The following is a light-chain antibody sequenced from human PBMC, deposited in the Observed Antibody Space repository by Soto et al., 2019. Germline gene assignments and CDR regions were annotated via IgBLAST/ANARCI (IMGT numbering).Light chain of an antibody. J-gene: IGKJ1*01. CDR3: QQYGSSRT. Sequence: EILLTQSPCTLTLSPGERATLSCRASQIVTSRYLAWYQQKPGQAPRLLIYGASNRATGIPDRFSGSGSGTDFTLTISRLEPEDSAVYYCQQYGSSRTFGQGTKVDIK. CDR1: QIVTSRY. CDR2: GAS. V-gene: IGKV3-20*01.